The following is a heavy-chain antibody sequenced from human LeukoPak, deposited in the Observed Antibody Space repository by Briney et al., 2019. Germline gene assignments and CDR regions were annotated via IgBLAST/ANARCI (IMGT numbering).Heavy chain of an antibody. CDR3: ARDSQGATYYDFWSGYVKAFDI. J-gene: IGHJ3*02. D-gene: IGHD3-3*01. Sequence: ETLSLTCTVSGGSISSSSYYWGWVRQAPGKGLEWVANIKQDGSEKYYVDSVKGRFTISRDNAKNSLYLQMNSLRAEDTAVYYCARDSQGATYYDFWSGYVKAFDIWGQGTMVTVSS. CDR2: IKQDGSEK. V-gene: IGHV3-7*05. CDR1: GGSISSSSYY.